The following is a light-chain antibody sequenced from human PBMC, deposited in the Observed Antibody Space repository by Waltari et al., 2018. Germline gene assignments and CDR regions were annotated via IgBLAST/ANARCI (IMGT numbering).Light chain of an antibody. J-gene: IGKJ3*01. Sequence: QMTQSPSSLSVSVGDRVTITCRASRTIGRYLNWYQQKPGKAPKLLLSLTSNLHSGVPSRFTGSGSGTDFTLTISSLQPEDFAHYYCQQSYSFPITFGPGTKVEIK. V-gene: IGKV1-39*01. CDR2: LTS. CDR1: RTIGRY. CDR3: QQSYSFPIT.